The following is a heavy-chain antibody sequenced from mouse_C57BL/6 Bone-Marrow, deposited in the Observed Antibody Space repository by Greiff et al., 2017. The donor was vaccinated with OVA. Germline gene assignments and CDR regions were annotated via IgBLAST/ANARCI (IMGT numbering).Heavy chain of an antibody. J-gene: IGHJ4*01. CDR3: VRRDGGMDY. V-gene: IGHV1-39*01. Sequence: EVQLQQPGPELVKPGASVKISCKASGYSFTDYYMNWVKQSPGKSLEWIGVINPNYGNTRYNQKFKGKATLTVDQSSSTAYMQLNSLTSEDSAVYYSVRRDGGMDYWGQGTSVTVSS. CDR2: INPNYGNT. CDR1: GYSFTDYY. D-gene: IGHD2-3*01.